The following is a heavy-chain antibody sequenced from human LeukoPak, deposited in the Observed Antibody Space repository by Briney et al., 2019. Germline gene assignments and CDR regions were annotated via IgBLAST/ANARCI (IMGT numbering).Heavy chain of an antibody. CDR1: GFTFSSYA. CDR2: ISGSGLST. CDR3: AKSRAAVAAPRNWFDP. Sequence: GGSLRLSCAASGFTFSSYAMSWVRQAPGKGLEWVSTISGSGLSTYYADSVKGRFTISRDNTNNTLYLQMNSLRVEDTAVYYCAKSRAAVAAPRNWFDPWGQGTLVTVSS. D-gene: IGHD6-19*01. V-gene: IGHV3-23*01. J-gene: IGHJ5*02.